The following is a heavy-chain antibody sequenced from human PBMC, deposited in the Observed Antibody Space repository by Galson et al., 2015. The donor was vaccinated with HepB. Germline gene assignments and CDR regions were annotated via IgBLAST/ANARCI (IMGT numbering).Heavy chain of an antibody. Sequence: QSGAEVKKPGESLRISCKGSGYSFTSYWIGWVRQMPGKGLEWMGIIYPGDSDTRYSPSFQGQVTISADKSISTAYLQWSSLKASDTAMYYCARLVDTAMWANWFDPWGQGTLVTVSS. V-gene: IGHV5-51*01. CDR2: IYPGDSDT. CDR3: ARLVDTAMWANWFDP. J-gene: IGHJ5*02. D-gene: IGHD5-18*01. CDR1: GYSFTSYW.